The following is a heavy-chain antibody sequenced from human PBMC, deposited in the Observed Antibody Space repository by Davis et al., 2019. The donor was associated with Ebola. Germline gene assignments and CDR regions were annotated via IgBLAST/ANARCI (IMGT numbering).Heavy chain of an antibody. CDR1: AASISSRSYY. CDR2: FSYGDNTH. D-gene: IGHD1-26*01. Sequence: SETLSLTCTVSAASISSRSYYWGWIRQPPGKGLDWVGSFSYGDNTHYYTPSLRSRVTISVDTSRNQFSLKLSSATAADTAVYYCARPWYSGTYYDAYDIWGQGTMVAVSS. CDR3: ARPWYSGTYYDAYDI. V-gene: IGHV4-39*01. J-gene: IGHJ3*02.